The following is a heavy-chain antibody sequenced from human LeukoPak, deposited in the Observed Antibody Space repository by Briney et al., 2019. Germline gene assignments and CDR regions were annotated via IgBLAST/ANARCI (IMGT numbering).Heavy chain of an antibody. CDR1: GFTVSTNY. D-gene: IGHD2-15*01. Sequence: GGSLRLSCTASGFTVSTNYMNWVRQAPGKGLEWVSVVYYGGDTYYADSAKGRFTISRDSSTNTLYLQMNSLSAEDTAVYYCASPGYCSGSVCYSGYFQHWGQGTLVTVSS. CDR3: ASPGYCSGSVCYSGYFQH. CDR2: VYYGGDT. V-gene: IGHV3-53*01. J-gene: IGHJ1*01.